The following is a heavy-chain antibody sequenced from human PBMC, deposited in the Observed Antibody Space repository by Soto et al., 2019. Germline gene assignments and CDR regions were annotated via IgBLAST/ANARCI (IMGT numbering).Heavy chain of an antibody. D-gene: IGHD3-16*01. V-gene: IGHV1-8*01. CDR2: MNPDSGNT. J-gene: IGHJ5*02. CDR3: ARGRFRRTWVDP. CDR1: GYTFTNYD. Sequence: QVQLVQSGAAVKKPGASVKVSCKASGYTFTNYDIHWVRQATGQGLEWMGWMNPDSGNTGQSKQFQGRDTKTRDTSRSTAYMEMSKLRFEDTAVYYCARGRFRRTWVDPWGQGTLVTDSS.